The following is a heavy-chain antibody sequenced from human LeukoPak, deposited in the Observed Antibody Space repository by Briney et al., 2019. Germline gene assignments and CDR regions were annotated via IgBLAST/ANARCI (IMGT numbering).Heavy chain of an antibody. J-gene: IGHJ6*02. Sequence: SETLSLTCTFSGASISTAGYYWTWIRQSPGGGLEWIGYIYYTGSIDYNPSLRSRLTMSLDTSKNQFSLKLRSVTAADTAIYYCARDHSYYFGSQTSTLDVWGQGTAVTVSS. V-gene: IGHV4-31*03. CDR1: GASISTAGYY. D-gene: IGHD3-10*01. CDR2: IYYTGSI. CDR3: ARDHSYYFGSQTSTLDV.